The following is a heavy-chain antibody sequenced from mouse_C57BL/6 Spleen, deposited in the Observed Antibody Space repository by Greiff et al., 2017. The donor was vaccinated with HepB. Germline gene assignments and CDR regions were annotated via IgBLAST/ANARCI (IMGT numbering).Heavy chain of an antibody. J-gene: IGHJ4*01. CDR3: ARGYDYDAYYAMDY. D-gene: IGHD2-4*01. CDR1: GFTFSDYY. V-gene: IGHV5-12*01. CDR2: ISNGGGST. Sequence: DVMLVDSGGGLVQPGGSLKLSCAASGFTFSDYYMYWVRQTPEKRLEWVAYISNGGGSTYYPDTVKGRFTISRDNAKNTLYLQMSRLKSEDTAMYYCARGYDYDAYYAMDYWGQGTSVTVSS.